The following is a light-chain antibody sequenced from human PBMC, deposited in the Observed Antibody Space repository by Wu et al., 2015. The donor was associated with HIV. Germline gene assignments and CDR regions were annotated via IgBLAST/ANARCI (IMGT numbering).Light chain of an antibody. CDR3: QQYGSSPLT. V-gene: IGKV3-20*01. CDR2: GAS. Sequence: EIVMTQSPATLSVSPGERATLSCRASQSVSYNLAWYQQKPGQAPRLLIYGASSRATGIPDRFSGSGSGTDFTLTISRLEPEDFAVYYCQQYGSSPLTFGGGTKVEIK. CDR1: QSVSYN. J-gene: IGKJ4*01.